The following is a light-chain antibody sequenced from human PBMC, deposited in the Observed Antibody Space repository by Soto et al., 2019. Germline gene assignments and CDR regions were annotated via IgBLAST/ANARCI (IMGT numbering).Light chain of an antibody. CDR1: ESIRTW. V-gene: IGKV1-5*01. CDR3: QQYYSYPRT. Sequence: DIQMTQSPSTLSASVGDRVTITCRASESIRTWLAWYQHKPGKAPKFLIYDASTLESGVPSRFSGSGSGTDFTLTISCLQSEDFATYYCQQYYSYPRTFGQGTRWIS. CDR2: DAS. J-gene: IGKJ1*01.